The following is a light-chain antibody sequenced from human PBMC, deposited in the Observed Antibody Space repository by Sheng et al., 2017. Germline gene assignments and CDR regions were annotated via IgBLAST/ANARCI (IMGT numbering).Light chain of an antibody. Sequence: AIRMTQSPSSLSASTGDRVTITCRASQAISSYLAWYQQKPGKAPNLLIYAASTLQSGVPSRFSGSGSGTDFTLTISRLEPEDFAVYYCQQYGSSVTFGGGTTVEIK. CDR3: QQYGSSVT. CDR1: QAISSY. V-gene: IGKV1-8*01. CDR2: AAS. J-gene: IGKJ4*01.